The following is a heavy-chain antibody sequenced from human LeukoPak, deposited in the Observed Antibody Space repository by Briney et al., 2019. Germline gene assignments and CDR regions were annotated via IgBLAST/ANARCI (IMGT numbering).Heavy chain of an antibody. V-gene: IGHV3-30-3*01. CDR2: ISYDGSNK. CDR3: ARDLAYCGGDCLKWFDP. Sequence: GGSLRLSCAASGFTFSSYAMHWVRQAPGKGLEWVAVISYDGSNKYYADSVKGRFTISRDNSKNTLYLQMNSLRAEDTAVYYCARDLAYCGGDCLKWFDPWGQGTLVTVSS. D-gene: IGHD2-21*02. J-gene: IGHJ5*02. CDR1: GFTFSSYA.